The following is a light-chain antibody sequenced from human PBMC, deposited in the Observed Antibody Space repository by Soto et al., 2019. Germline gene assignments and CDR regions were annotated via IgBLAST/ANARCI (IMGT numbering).Light chain of an antibody. Sequence: QSALTQPASVSGSPGQSITISCTGTRSDVGSYNLVSWYQQHQGKAPKLMIYEVSKWPSGVSNRFSGSKSGNTASLTISGLQAEDEADYYCCSYAGSSTFYVFGTGTKLTVL. CDR2: EVS. J-gene: IGLJ1*01. V-gene: IGLV2-23*02. CDR3: CSYAGSSTFYV. CDR1: RSDVGSYNL.